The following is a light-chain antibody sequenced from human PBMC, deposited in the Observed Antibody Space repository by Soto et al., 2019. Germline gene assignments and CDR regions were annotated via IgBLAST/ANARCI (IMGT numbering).Light chain of an antibody. CDR2: EGN. J-gene: IGLJ3*02. CDR1: SSDVLSYDA. CDR3: CSYVYTNSWV. Sequence: QSALTQPASVSGSPGQSITISCTGTSSDVLSYDAVSWYQHHPGKAPKLIIYEGNKPPSGVSNRFSGSRSGNMASLTISGLQAEDEADYYCCSYVYTNSWVFGGGTKLTVL. V-gene: IGLV2-23*01.